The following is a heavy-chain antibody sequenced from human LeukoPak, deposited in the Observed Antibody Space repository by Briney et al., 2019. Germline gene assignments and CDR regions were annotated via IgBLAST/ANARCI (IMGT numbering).Heavy chain of an antibody. CDR2: ISPYNGNT. CDR3: ARNSYSSGWYGH. CDR1: GYTFTTYP. J-gene: IGHJ4*02. Sequence: ASVKVSCKASGYTFTTYPINWVRQAPGQGLEWMGWISPYNGNTNYAQNLQGRVTMTTDTSTSTAYMELRSLTSDDTAVYYCARNSYSSGWYGHWGQGTLVTVSS. V-gene: IGHV1-18*01. D-gene: IGHD6-13*01.